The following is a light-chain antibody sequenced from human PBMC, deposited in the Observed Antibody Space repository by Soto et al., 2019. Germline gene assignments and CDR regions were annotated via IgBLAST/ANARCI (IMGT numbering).Light chain of an antibody. CDR1: LDIKND. Sequence: AIQMTQSPSSLSASVGDRVTITCRASLDIKNDLGWYQQKPGKAPDLLIYAASSLESGVPSRFSGSGSGTDFTLTISSLQPEDFATYYCLQDNTYPPTFGQGTKLEIK. CDR2: AAS. J-gene: IGKJ2*01. V-gene: IGKV1-6*01. CDR3: LQDNTYPPT.